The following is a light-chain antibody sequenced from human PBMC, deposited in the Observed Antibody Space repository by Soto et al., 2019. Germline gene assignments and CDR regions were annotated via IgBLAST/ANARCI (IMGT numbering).Light chain of an antibody. V-gene: IGLV2-14*01. Sequence: QSALTQPASVSASPGQSITISCTGTSSDVGTYDDVSWYRQHPGKAPRLLIYEVTNRPSGVSNRFSGSKSGDTASLTISGLQAEDEGDYYCGTWDSSLSAGVFGGGTKLTVL. CDR3: GTWDSSLSAGV. CDR2: EVT. CDR1: SSDVGTYDD. J-gene: IGLJ2*01.